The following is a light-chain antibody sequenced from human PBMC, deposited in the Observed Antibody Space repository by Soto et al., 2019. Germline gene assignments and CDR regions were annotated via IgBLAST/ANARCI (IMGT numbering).Light chain of an antibody. J-gene: IGLJ1*01. Sequence: QSVLTQPPSVSAAPGQKVTISCSGSSSNIGKNYVSWYQQFPGTAPKLLIYDNNKRPSGIPDRFSGSKSGTSATLGITGLQTGDEADYYCGRWDNSLSAYVFGTGTKVTVL. CDR2: DNN. V-gene: IGLV1-51*01. CDR1: SSNIGKNY. CDR3: GRWDNSLSAYV.